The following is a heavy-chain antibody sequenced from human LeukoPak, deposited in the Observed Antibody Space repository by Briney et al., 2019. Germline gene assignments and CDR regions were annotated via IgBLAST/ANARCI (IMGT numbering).Heavy chain of an antibody. Sequence: ASVNVSCKASGYTFTTYGINWVRQAPGQGLEWMGWISSYNGNTNYAQNLQGRVTLTTDTSASTVYMELRSLRSDDTAVYYCARDLIAARPGWFDPWGQGTLVIVSS. CDR1: GYTFTTYG. CDR3: ARDLIAARPGWFDP. J-gene: IGHJ5*02. V-gene: IGHV1-18*01. D-gene: IGHD6-6*01. CDR2: ISSYNGNT.